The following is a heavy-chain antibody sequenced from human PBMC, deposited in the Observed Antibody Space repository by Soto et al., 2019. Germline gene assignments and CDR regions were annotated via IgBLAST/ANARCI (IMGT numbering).Heavy chain of an antibody. CDR1: GGSISNGGYY. CDR2: IYYSGST. D-gene: IGHD5-12*01. V-gene: IGHV4-31*03. CDR3: ARGGYAGRYYFDY. Sequence: SETLSLTCTVSGGSISNGGYYWSWIRQHPGKGLEWIGYIYYSGSTYYNPSLKSRVTISVDTSKNQFSLKLSSVTAADTAVYYCARGGYAGRYYFDYWGQGTLVTVSS. J-gene: IGHJ4*02.